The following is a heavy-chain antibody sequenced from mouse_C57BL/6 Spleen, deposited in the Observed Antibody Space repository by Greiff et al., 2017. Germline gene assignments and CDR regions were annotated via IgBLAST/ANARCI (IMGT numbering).Heavy chain of an antibody. J-gene: IGHJ2*01. CDR3: ARKDGYYPLDY. CDR2: IYPGSGST. Sequence: QVQLKESGAELVKPGASVKMSCKASGYTFTSYWITWVKQRPGQGLEWIGDIYPGSGSTNYNEKFKSKATLTVDTSSSTAYMQLSSLTSEDSAVYYCARKDGYYPLDYWGQGTTLTVSS. V-gene: IGHV1-55*01. D-gene: IGHD2-3*01. CDR1: GYTFTSYW.